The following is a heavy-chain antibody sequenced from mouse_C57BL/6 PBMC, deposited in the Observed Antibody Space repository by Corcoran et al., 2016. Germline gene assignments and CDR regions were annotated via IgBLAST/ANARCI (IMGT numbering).Heavy chain of an antibody. Sequence: EVQLQQSGPELVKPGASVKIPCKASGYTLTDYNMDWVKQSHGKSLEWIGDINPNNGGTIYNQKFKGKATLTVDKSSSTAYMELRSLTSEDTAVYYCARLNGSMDYWGQGTSVTVSS. D-gene: IGHD1-1*01. CDR2: INPNNGGT. CDR1: GYTLTDYN. V-gene: IGHV1-18*01. J-gene: IGHJ4*01. CDR3: ARLNGSMDY.